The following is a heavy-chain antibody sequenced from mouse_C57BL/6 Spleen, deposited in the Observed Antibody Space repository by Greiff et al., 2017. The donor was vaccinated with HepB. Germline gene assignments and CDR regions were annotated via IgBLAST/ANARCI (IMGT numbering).Heavy chain of an antibody. Sequence: EVKLVESGGDLVKPGGSPKLSCAASGFTFSSYGMSWVRQTPDKRLEWVATISSGGSYTYYPDSVKGRFTISRDNAKNTLYLQMSSLKSEDTAMYYCARRRDDYDPFAYWGQGTLVTVSA. D-gene: IGHD2-4*01. CDR2: ISSGGSYT. J-gene: IGHJ3*01. CDR1: GFTFSSYG. CDR3: ARRRDDYDPFAY. V-gene: IGHV5-6*02.